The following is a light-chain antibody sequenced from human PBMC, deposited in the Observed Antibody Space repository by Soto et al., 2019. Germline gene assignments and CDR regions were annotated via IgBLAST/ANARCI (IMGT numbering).Light chain of an antibody. CDR2: EGS. CDR1: SSDVGSYNF. CDR3: CSYAGSGSVV. V-gene: IGLV2-23*01. J-gene: IGLJ2*01. Sequence: QSVLTQPASVSGSPGQSITISCTGTSSDVGSYNFVSWYQHHPGKAPELMIYEGSKRPSGVSNRFSGSKSGNTASLRISGLQAEDEADYYCCSYAGSGSVVFGGGTKVTVL.